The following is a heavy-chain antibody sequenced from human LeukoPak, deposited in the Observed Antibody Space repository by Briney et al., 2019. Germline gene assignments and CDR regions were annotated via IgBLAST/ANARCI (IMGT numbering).Heavy chain of an antibody. CDR3: AKDRFRLYQLPTRY. CDR2: ISYDGSNK. J-gene: IGHJ4*02. D-gene: IGHD2-2*01. Sequence: PGGSLRLSCEASGFPFSSYGMHWVRQVPGKGLEWVAVISYDGSNKYYADSVKGRFTISRDNSKNTLYLQMNSLRAEDTAVYYCAKDRFRLYQLPTRYWGQGTLVTVSS. CDR1: GFPFSSYG. V-gene: IGHV3-30*18.